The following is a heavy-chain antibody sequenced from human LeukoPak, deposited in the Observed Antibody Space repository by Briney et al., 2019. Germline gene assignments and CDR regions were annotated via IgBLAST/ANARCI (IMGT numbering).Heavy chain of an antibody. CDR3: ARGSADYVWGSYRETYYFDY. D-gene: IGHD3-16*02. CDR2: INHSGST. J-gene: IGHJ4*02. CDR1: GGSISSYY. Sequence: SETLSLTCTVSGGSISSYYWSWIRQPPGKGLEWIGEINHSGSTNYNPSLKSRVTISVDTSKNQFSLKLSSVTAADTAVYYCARGSADYVWGSYRETYYFDYWGQGTLVTVSS. V-gene: IGHV4-34*01.